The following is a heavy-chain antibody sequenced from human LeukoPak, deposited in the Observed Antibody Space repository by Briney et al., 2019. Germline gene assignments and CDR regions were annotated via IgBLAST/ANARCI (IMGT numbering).Heavy chain of an antibody. J-gene: IGHJ4*02. Sequence: GGSLRLSCAASGFNVSSNYMSWVRQAPGKGLEWVSVLYGAGSTYYADPVKGRFTISRHDSHNTLFLQMNSLRAEDTAVYYCARGGTPGFSTGRIDFWGQGTLVTVSS. CDR3: ARGGTPGFSTGRIDF. CDR2: LYGAGST. V-gene: IGHV3-53*04. D-gene: IGHD6-19*01. CDR1: GFNVSSNY.